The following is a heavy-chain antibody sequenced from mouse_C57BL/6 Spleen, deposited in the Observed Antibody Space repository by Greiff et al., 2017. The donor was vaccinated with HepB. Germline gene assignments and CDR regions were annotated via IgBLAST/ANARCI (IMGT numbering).Heavy chain of an antibody. J-gene: IGHJ2*01. D-gene: IGHD5-2*01. Sequence: VQLQQSGAELVKPGASVKISCKASGYAFSSYWMNWVKQRPGKGLEWIGQIYPGDGDTNYNGKFKGKATLTAAKSSSTAYMQLSSLTSADSAVYFCARTNNYPYYFDYWGQGTTLTVSS. CDR3: ARTNNYPYYFDY. V-gene: IGHV1-80*01. CDR2: IYPGDGDT. CDR1: GYAFSSYW.